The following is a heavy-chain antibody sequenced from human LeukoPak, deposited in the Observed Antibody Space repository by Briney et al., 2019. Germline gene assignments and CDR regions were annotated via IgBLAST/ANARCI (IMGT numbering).Heavy chain of an antibody. CDR2: IIPILRIA. CDR1: GGTFSSYA. Sequence: ASVKVSCKASGGTFSSYAISWVRQAPGQGLEWMGRIIPILRIANYAQKFQGRVTITADKSTSTAYMELSSLRSEDTAVYYCASGEMATMYFDYWGQGTLVTVSS. CDR3: ASGEMATMYFDY. D-gene: IGHD5-24*01. J-gene: IGHJ4*02. V-gene: IGHV1-69*04.